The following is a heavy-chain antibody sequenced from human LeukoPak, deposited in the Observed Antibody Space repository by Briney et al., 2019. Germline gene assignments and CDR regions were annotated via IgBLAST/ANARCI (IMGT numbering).Heavy chain of an antibody. CDR2: ISYDGSNK. D-gene: IGHD6-19*01. CDR1: GFTSSSYA. Sequence: PGRSLRLSCAASGFTSSSYAMHWVRQAPGKGLEWVAGISYDGSNKYYADSVKGRFTISRDNSKNTLYLQMNSLRAEDTAVYYCARDHPESSGWSSLPYYYYGMDVWGQGTTVTVSS. J-gene: IGHJ6*02. CDR3: ARDHPESSGWSSLPYYYYGMDV. V-gene: IGHV3-30-3*01.